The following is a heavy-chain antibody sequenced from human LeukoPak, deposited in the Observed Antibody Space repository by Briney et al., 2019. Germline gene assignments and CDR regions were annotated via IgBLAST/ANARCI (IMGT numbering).Heavy chain of an antibody. Sequence: ASVKVSCKTSGYIFSMFWMHWVRQAPGQGLEWMGWMNPNSGNTGYAQKFQGRVTMTRNTSISTAYMELSSLRSEDTAVYYCARGRQLLYPKDFDYWGQGTLVTVSS. V-gene: IGHV1-8*01. CDR3: ARGRQLLYPKDFDY. D-gene: IGHD2-2*02. CDR2: MNPNSGNT. CDR1: GYIFSMFW. J-gene: IGHJ4*02.